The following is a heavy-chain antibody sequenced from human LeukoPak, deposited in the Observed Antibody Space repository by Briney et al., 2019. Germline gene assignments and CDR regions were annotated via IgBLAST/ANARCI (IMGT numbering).Heavy chain of an antibody. Sequence: GGSLRLSCAASGFTFSTYAMSWVRHTPGKGLEWVSGISSGGNTQYTDSAKGRFTVSRDNSKNTLHLQMDSLRAEDTAIYYCTKDRRQWVVPYFDSWGQGTVVTVSS. CDR1: GFTFSTYA. V-gene: IGHV3-23*01. D-gene: IGHD6-19*01. CDR3: TKDRRQWVVPYFDS. CDR2: ISSGGNT. J-gene: IGHJ4*02.